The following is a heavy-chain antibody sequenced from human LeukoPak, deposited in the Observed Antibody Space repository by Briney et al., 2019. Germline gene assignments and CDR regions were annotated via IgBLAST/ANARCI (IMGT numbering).Heavy chain of an antibody. Sequence: GSLRLSCAASGFTFSSYGMHWVRQAPGKGLEWVAVISYDGSNKYYADSVEGRFTISRNNSKNTLYLQMNSLRAEDTAVYYCARDRDWGCSYCSYWGQGTLVTVSS. CDR2: ISYDGSNK. CDR3: ARDRDWGCSYCSY. V-gene: IGHV3-30*03. D-gene: IGHD7-27*01. J-gene: IGHJ4*02. CDR1: GFTFSSYG.